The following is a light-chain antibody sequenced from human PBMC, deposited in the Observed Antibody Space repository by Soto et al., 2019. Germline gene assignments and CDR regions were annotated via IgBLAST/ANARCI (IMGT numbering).Light chain of an antibody. CDR1: QGIRNY. J-gene: IGKJ1*01. Sequence: IQLTQSPSSLSASVGDRVTITCRASQGIRNYLAWYQQNPGKAPNLLIYAASTLQSGVPSRFSGSGSGTDFTLTISSLQPEDFATYYCQQSYSTWTFGQGTKV. CDR3: QQSYSTWT. CDR2: AAS. V-gene: IGKV1-39*01.